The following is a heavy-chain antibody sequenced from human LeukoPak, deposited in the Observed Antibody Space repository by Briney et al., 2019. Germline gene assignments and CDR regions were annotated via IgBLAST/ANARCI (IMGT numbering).Heavy chain of an antibody. J-gene: IGHJ4*02. D-gene: IGHD3-22*01. CDR2: INHSGST. CDR1: GGSFSGYY. CDR3: ARPSSGSLWDFDY. V-gene: IGHV4-34*01. Sequence: SETLSLTCAVYGGSFSGYYWSWIRQPPGKGLEWIGEINHSGSTNYNPSLKSRVTISVDTSKNQFSLKLSSVTAADTAVYYCARPSSGSLWDFDYWGQGTLVTVSS.